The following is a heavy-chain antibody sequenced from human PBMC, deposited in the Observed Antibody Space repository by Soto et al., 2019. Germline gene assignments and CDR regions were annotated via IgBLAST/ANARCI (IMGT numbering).Heavy chain of an antibody. CDR2: IIPIFGTA. CDR1: GYTFTSYG. V-gene: IGHV1-69*13. Sequence: ASVKVSCKASGYTFTSYGISWVRQAPGQGLEWMGGIIPIFGTANYAQKFQGRATITADESMSTAYMELSSLRSEDTAVYYCARDYGEGIAVAGTDYYGMDVWGQGTTVTVSS. J-gene: IGHJ6*02. D-gene: IGHD6-19*01. CDR3: ARDYGEGIAVAGTDYYGMDV.